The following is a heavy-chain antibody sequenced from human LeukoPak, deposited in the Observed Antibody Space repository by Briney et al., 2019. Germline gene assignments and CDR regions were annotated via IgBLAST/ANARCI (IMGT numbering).Heavy chain of an antibody. Sequence: ASVKVSCKVSGYTLTELSMHWVRQAPGKGLEWMGGFDPEDGETIYAQKFQGRVTITADESTSTAYMELSSLRSEDTAVYYCARVDSSGWYWYFDLWGRGTLVTVSS. J-gene: IGHJ2*01. D-gene: IGHD6-19*01. CDR3: ARVDSSGWYWYFDL. CDR1: GYTLTELS. V-gene: IGHV1-24*01. CDR2: FDPEDGET.